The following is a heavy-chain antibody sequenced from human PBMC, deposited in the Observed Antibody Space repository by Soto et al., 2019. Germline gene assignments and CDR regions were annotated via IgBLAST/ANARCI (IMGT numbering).Heavy chain of an antibody. V-gene: IGHV4-4*07. J-gene: IGHJ4*02. CDR3: ARALSSAAGLYFDY. D-gene: IGHD6-13*01. CDR2: IHTTDST. Sequence: NPSETLSLTCTVSGDSISSYYWSWIRQPAGKGMEWIGRIHTTDSTNYSPSLKSRVTMSIDTSNNQFSLKLTSLTAADTAVYYCARALSSAAGLYFDYWGQGTLVTVSS. CDR1: GDSISSYY.